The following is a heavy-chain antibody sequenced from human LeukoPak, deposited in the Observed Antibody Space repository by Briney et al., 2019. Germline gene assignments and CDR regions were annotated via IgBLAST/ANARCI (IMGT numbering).Heavy chain of an antibody. Sequence: NPSETLSLTCTVSGGSISSYYWSWIRQPPGKGLEWIGYIYYSGSTNYNPSFKSRVTISVDTSKNQFSLKLNSVTAADTAVYYCARRAYSSGWYYFDYWGQGTLVTVSS. D-gene: IGHD6-19*01. V-gene: IGHV4-59*01. J-gene: IGHJ4*02. CDR2: IYYSGST. CDR1: GGSISSYY. CDR3: ARRAYSSGWYYFDY.